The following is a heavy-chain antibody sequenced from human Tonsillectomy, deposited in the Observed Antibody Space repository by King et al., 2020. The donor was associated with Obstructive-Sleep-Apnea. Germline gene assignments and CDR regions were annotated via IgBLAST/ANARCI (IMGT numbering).Heavy chain of an antibody. CDR1: GGSISTYY. D-gene: IGHD3-10*01. V-gene: IGHV4-59*01. CDR2: IYYSGST. Sequence: VQLQESGPGLVKPSDTLSLTCTVSGGSISTYYWSWIRQSQGKGLEWIGYIYYSGSTNYNPSLKSRVTMSVDTSKNQFSLNLSSVTAADTAVYYCARAPYGSGIIDWFDPWGQGTLITVSS. J-gene: IGHJ5*02. CDR3: ARAPYGSGIIDWFDP.